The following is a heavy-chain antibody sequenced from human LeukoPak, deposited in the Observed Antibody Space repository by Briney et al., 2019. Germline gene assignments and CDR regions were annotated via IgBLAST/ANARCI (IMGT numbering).Heavy chain of an antibody. J-gene: IGHJ4*02. CDR2: IYYSGST. D-gene: IGHD6-13*01. CDR1: GGSISNNNYY. V-gene: IGHV4-39*07. CDR3: ARVKAAADFDY. Sequence: KPSETLSLTCTVSGGSISNNNYYWGWIRQPPGKGLEWIGSIYYSGSTYYNPSLKSRVTISVDTSKNQFSLKLSSVTAADTAVYYCARVKAAADFDYWGQGTLVTVSS.